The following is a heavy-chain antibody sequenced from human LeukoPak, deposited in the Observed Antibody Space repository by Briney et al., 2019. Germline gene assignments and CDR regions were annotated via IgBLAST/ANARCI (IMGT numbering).Heavy chain of an antibody. CDR1: GFTFRNYG. V-gene: IGHV3-30*02. CDR2: IRYDGNNK. D-gene: IGHD3-16*01. CDR3: AKEGALRDFDY. Sequence: GGSLRLSCAASGFTFRNYGMHWVRQAPGKGLEWVAVIRYDGNNKYYAGSVKGRFTISRDNSKNTLYLQMNSLRAEDTAVYYCAKEGALRDFDYWGQGALVTVPS. J-gene: IGHJ4*02.